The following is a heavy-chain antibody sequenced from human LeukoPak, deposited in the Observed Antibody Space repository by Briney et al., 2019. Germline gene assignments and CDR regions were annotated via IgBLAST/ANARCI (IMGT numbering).Heavy chain of an antibody. CDR3: ARFKSQWLVQIDY. CDR1: GGSISSDGYY. V-gene: IGHV4-31*03. CDR2: IYYSGST. Sequence: PSQTLSLTCTVSGGSISSDGYYWSWIRQHPGKGLEWIGYIYYSGSTNYNPSLKSRVTISVDTSKNQFSLKLSSVTAADTAVYYCARFKSQWLVQIDYWGQGTLVTVSS. J-gene: IGHJ4*02. D-gene: IGHD6-19*01.